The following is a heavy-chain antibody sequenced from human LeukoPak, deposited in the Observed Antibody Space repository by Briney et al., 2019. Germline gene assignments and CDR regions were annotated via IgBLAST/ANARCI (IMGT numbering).Heavy chain of an antibody. V-gene: IGHV3-7*01. CDR1: EFTLRTNW. J-gene: IGHJ4*02. D-gene: IGHD2-2*01. CDR2: IDQDGSAT. Sequence: GGPLGLSVAPPEFTLRTNWMSWVRKAPGRGRGGVANIDQDGSATYYVDSVKGRFTISRDNAKSSLYLQMSSLRAEDTAVYYCARNPAKVVPAVYWGQGTLVTVSS. CDR3: ARNPAKVVPAVY.